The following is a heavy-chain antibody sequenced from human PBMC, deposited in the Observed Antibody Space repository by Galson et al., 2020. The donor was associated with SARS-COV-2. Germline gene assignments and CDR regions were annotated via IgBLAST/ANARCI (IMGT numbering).Heavy chain of an antibody. D-gene: IGHD3-9*01. Sequence: GGSLRLSCAASGFTFSNAWMSWVRQAPGKGLEWVGRIKSKTDGGTTDYAAPVKGRFTISRDDSKNTLYLQMNSLKTEDTAVYYCTTEPKLYYDILTGYHRFDYWGQGTLVTVSS. V-gene: IGHV3-15*01. J-gene: IGHJ4*02. CDR2: IKSKTDGGTT. CDR1: GFTFSNAW. CDR3: TTEPKLYYDILTGYHRFDY.